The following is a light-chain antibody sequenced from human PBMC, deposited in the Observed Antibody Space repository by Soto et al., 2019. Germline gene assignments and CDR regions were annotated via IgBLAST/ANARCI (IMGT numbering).Light chain of an antibody. Sequence: EIVLTQSPGSLSLSPGERATLSCRASQSVSSSYLAWYQQRPGQAPRLLIYGTSSRATAIPDRFSGSGSGTDITLTISRLEPEDFAVYYCQQYGSPSWTFGQGTKVEIK. V-gene: IGKV3-20*01. J-gene: IGKJ1*01. CDR1: QSVSSSY. CDR3: QQYGSPSWT. CDR2: GTS.